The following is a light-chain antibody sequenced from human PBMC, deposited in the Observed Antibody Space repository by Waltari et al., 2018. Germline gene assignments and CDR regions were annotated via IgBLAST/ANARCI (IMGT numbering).Light chain of an antibody. J-gene: IGLJ3*02. CDR1: RGSLAANF. V-gene: IGLV6-57*04. CDR2: DDN. Sequence: NFMLTQPHSVSESPGKTINISCTRSRGSLAANFVQWYQQRPGSAPTILIYDDNQRASGVPDRFSGAIDRSSNSASLTISALKPEDEADYYCQSYDNLNTVFGGG. CDR3: QSYDNLNTV.